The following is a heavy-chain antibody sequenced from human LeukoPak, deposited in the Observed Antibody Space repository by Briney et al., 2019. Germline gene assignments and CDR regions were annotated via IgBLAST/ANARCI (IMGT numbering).Heavy chain of an antibody. D-gene: IGHD1-26*01. CDR2: ISAYNGNT. J-gene: IGHJ5*02. V-gene: IGHV1-18*01. CDR3: ARAARNLDRGSYALGS. Sequence: ASVKVSCKASGYTFTSYGISWVRQAPGQGLEWMGWISAYNGNTNYAQKLQGRVTMTTDPSTSTAYMELRSLRSDDTAVYYCARAARNLDRGSYALGSWGQGTLVTVSS. CDR1: GYTFTSYG.